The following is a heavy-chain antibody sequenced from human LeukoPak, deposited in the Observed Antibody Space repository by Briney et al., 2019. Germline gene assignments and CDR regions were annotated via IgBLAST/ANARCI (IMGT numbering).Heavy chain of an antibody. CDR3: ARDWFHAIDY. D-gene: IGHD2/OR15-2a*01. CDR1: GFTFSNYA. Sequence: GGSLRLSCAASGFTFSNYAMSWVRQAPGKGLEWVSAINHSVGSTYYADSVKGRFTISRDNAKNTLYLQMNSLRAEDTAVYYCARDWFHAIDYWGQGTLVTVSS. V-gene: IGHV3-23*01. J-gene: IGHJ4*02. CDR2: INHSVGST.